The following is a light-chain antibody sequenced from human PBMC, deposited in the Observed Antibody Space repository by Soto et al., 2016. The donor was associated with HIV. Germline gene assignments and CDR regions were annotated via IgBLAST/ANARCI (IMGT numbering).Light chain of an antibody. Sequence: YVVTQPPSVSVDPGETARIPCGGDSIGDKSVHWYQQKPGQAPVLVVYGHSHRPSGIPERFSGSKSANTATLIITRVAAGDEADYYCQVWDSRSDPPYVFGTGTTVTVL. CDR2: GHS. CDR3: QVWDSRSDPPYV. V-gene: IGLV3-21*02. J-gene: IGLJ1*01. CDR1: SIGDKS.